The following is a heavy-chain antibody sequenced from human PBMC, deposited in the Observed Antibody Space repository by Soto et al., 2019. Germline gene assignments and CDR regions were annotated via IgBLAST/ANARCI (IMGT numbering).Heavy chain of an antibody. CDR1: GGSIMSYY. V-gene: IGHV4-59*07. Sequence: SDTLSLTCTFSGGSIMSYYWSWIRQPPGKGLEWIGYIYYSGSTNYNPSLKSRVTISVDTSKNQFSLKLSSVTAADTAVYYCARVDYYGSAEFDYWGQGTLVTVS. CDR2: IYYSGST. D-gene: IGHD3-10*01. J-gene: IGHJ4*02. CDR3: ARVDYYGSAEFDY.